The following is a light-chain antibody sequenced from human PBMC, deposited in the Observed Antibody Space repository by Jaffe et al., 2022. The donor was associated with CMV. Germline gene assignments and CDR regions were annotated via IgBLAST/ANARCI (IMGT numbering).Light chain of an antibody. CDR2: GKD. CDR1: SLRTSY. Sequence: SSELTQDPIVTVALGQTVRITCQGDSLRTSYANWYQQKPGQAPVLVIYGKDNRPSGISDRFSGSTSGNTASLTITGAQEEDEADYYCSSRLSGSYNLVFGGGTTLTVL. V-gene: IGLV3-19*01. J-gene: IGLJ2*01. CDR3: SSRLSGSYNLV.